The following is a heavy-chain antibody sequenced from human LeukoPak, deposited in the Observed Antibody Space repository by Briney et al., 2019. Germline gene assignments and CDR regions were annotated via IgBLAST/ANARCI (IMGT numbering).Heavy chain of an antibody. CDR2: ISGSGGST. Sequence: GGSLRLSCAASGFTFSSYAMSWVRQAPGKGLEWVSAISGSGGSTYYADSVKGRFTISRDNSKNTLYLQMNSLRAEDTAVYYCAKDITGIAAAGAGTPAPFDYWGQGTLVTVSS. CDR3: AKDITGIAAAGAGTPAPFDY. J-gene: IGHJ4*02. CDR1: GFTFSSYA. V-gene: IGHV3-23*01. D-gene: IGHD6-13*01.